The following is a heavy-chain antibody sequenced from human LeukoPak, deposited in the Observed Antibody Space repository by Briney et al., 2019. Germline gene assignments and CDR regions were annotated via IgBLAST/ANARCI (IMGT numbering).Heavy chain of an antibody. V-gene: IGHV1-18*01. D-gene: IGHD3-22*01. CDR3: ARDAFYYESSGSRSDY. CDR2: ISVYNGNT. J-gene: IGHJ4*02. Sequence: ASVKVSCKASGYTFTNYGISWVRQAPGQGLEWMGWISVYNGNTNYAQKFQGRVTMTTDTSTSTAYMELRSLKSDDTAVYYCARDAFYYESSGSRSDYWGQGTLVTVSS. CDR1: GYTFTNYG.